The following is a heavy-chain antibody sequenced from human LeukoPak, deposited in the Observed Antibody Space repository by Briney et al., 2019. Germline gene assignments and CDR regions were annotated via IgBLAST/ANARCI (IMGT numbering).Heavy chain of an antibody. J-gene: IGHJ4*02. CDR1: GDSVSTNSAA. V-gene: IGHV6-1*01. CDR2: TYYRSKWYT. CDR3: ARDKGGSGYDHLDS. D-gene: IGHD5-12*01. Sequence: SQTLSLTCAISGDSVSTNSAAWNWIRQSPSRGLEWLGRTYYRSKWYTDYAVSVKSRITINPDTSKIQFSLQLNSVTPEDTAVYYCARDKGGSGYDHLDSWGQGTLVTVSS.